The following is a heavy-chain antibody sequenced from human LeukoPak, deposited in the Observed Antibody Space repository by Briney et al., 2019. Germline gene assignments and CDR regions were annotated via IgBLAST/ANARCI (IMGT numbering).Heavy chain of an antibody. Sequence: GASVKVSCKASGYTFTSYDINWVRQATGRGLEWMGWMNPNSGNTGYAQKFQGRVTMTRNTSISTAYMELSSLRSEDTAVYYCARSRGVNYYDSSGYSNWGQGTLVTVSS. CDR3: ARSRGVNYYDSSGYSN. CDR1: GYTFTSYD. J-gene: IGHJ4*02. CDR2: MNPNSGNT. D-gene: IGHD3-22*01. V-gene: IGHV1-8*01.